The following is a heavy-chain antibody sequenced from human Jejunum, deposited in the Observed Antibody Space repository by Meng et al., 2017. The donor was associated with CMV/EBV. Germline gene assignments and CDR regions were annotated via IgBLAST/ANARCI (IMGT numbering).Heavy chain of an antibody. D-gene: IGHD3-3*01. J-gene: IGHJ4*02. CDR2: ILYDGRKE. V-gene: IGHV3-30*04. Sequence: QVVLVGDEGGEGGPGRSLRLSCAGSVFNFSGYGMHWVRQAPGKGLEWVAVILYDGRKEYYADSVKGRFTISRDNSKNTLYLQMNSLRAEDTAVYYCARGRGPLEYYFDYWGQGTLVTVSS. CDR3: ARGRGPLEYYFDY. CDR1: VFNFSGYG.